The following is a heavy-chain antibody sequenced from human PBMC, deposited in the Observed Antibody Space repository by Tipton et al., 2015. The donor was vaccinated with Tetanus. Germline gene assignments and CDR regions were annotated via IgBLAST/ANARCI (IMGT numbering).Heavy chain of an antibody. V-gene: IGHV3-48*02. Sequence: SLRLSCVVSGFRFSDYSMNWVRQAPGRGLEWISCINARTNTIYYTDSVKGRFTISRDNAKNALYLQMNNLRDDDTALYYCARGSGAMDSWGQGILVTVSS. CDR1: GFRFSDYS. D-gene: IGHD7-27*01. CDR2: INARTNTI. CDR3: ARGSGAMDS. J-gene: IGHJ4*02.